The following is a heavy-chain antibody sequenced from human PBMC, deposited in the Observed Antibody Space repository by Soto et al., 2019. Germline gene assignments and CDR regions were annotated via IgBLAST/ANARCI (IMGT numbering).Heavy chain of an antibody. CDR2: INHSGST. Sequence: PSETLSLTCAVYGGSFSGYYWSWIRQPPGKGLEWIGEINHSGSTNYNPSLKSRVTISVDTPKNQFSLKLSSVTAADTAVYYCARGDGSGSFDYWGQGTLVTVSS. CDR3: ARGDGSGSFDY. CDR1: GGSFSGYY. J-gene: IGHJ4*02. D-gene: IGHD3-10*01. V-gene: IGHV4-34*01.